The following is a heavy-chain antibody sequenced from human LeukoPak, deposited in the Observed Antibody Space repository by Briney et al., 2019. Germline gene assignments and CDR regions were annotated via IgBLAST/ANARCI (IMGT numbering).Heavy chain of an antibody. CDR2: IYPGDSDT. CDR1: GSDFTIYW. J-gene: IGHJ5*02. Sequence: GEALQISFKGSGSDFTIYWIGWVRPMPGKGGEWMGIIYPGDSDTRYSPSFQGQVTISADKSISTAYLQWSSLKASDTAMYYCAIFDFLFGEIDNWFDPWGQGTQVTVSS. D-gene: IGHD3-16*01. CDR3: AIFDFLFGEIDNWFDP. V-gene: IGHV5-51*01.